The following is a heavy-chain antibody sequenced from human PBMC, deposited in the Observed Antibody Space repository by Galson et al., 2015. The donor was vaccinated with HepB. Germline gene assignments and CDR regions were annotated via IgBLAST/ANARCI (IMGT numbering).Heavy chain of an antibody. CDR3: AREGFKIGSHDAFDI. CDR2: MNPNSGNT. D-gene: IGHD2-15*01. J-gene: IGHJ3*02. Sequence: SVKVSCKASGYTFTSYDINWVRQATGQGLEWMGWMNPNSGNTGYAQKFQGRVTITADGSTSTSYIELSSLRSEDTAVYYCAREGFKIGSHDAFDIWGQGTMVTVSS. CDR1: GYTFTSYD. V-gene: IGHV1-8*01.